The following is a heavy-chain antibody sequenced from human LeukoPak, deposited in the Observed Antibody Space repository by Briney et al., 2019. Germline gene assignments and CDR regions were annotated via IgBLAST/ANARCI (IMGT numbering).Heavy chain of an antibody. J-gene: IGHJ4*02. CDR2: IYWDDNK. CDR1: GFSLSTSGVG. CDR3: AHYGDYRFMFYFDH. V-gene: IGHV2-5*02. Sequence: ESGPTLVKPTQTLTLTCTFSGFSLSTSGVGVGWIRQPPGKALEWLALIYWDDNKLYSPSLKSRLTITKDTSKNQVVLTMTNMDPVDTATYYCAHYGDYRFMFYFDHWGQGTLVTVSS. D-gene: IGHD4-17*01.